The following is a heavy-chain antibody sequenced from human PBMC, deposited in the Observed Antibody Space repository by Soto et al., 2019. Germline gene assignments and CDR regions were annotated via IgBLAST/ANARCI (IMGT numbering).Heavy chain of an antibody. J-gene: IGHJ4*02. Sequence: SVKVSCKASGGTFSSYAISWVRQAPGQGLEWMGGIIPIFGTANYAQKFQGRVTMTTDTSTSTAYMELRSLRSDDTAVYYCARDTAMVNEGSDYWGQGTLVTVSS. CDR2: IIPIFGTA. V-gene: IGHV1-69*05. D-gene: IGHD5-18*01. CDR3: ARDTAMVNEGSDY. CDR1: GGTFSSYA.